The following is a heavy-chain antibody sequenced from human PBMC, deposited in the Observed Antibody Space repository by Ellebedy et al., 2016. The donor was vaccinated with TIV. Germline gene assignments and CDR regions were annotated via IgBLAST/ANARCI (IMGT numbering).Heavy chain of an antibody. CDR3: AREIVGATRPFYYYYYMDV. V-gene: IGHV4-34*01. J-gene: IGHJ6*03. Sequence: SQTLSLTXXVYGGSFSGYYWSWIRQPPGKGLEWIGEINHSGSTNYNPSLKSRVTMSVDTSKNQFSLKLSPVTAADTAVYYCAREIVGATRPFYYYYYMDVWGKGTTVTVSS. CDR2: INHSGST. D-gene: IGHD1-26*01. CDR1: GGSFSGYY.